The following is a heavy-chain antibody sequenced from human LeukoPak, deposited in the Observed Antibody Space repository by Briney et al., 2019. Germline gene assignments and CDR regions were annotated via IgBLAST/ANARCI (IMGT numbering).Heavy chain of an antibody. CDR1: GGSISSSSYY. V-gene: IGHV4-39*07. J-gene: IGHJ5*02. D-gene: IGHD3-9*01. CDR2: IYYSGST. CDR3: ARAVSFVGTRYFDWPIPSDWFDP. Sequence: PSETLSLTCTVSGGSISSSSYYWGWIRQPPGKGLEWIGSIYYSGSTYYNPSLKSRVTISVDTSKNQFSLRLSSVTAADTAVYYCARAVSFVGTRYFDWPIPSDWFDPWGQGTLVTVSS.